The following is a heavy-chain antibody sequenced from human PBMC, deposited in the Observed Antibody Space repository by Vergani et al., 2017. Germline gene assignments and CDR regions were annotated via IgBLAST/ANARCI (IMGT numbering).Heavy chain of an antibody. J-gene: IGHJ6*03. V-gene: IGHV4-61*02. Sequence: QVQLQESGPGLVKPSQTLSLTCTVSGGSISSGSYYWSWIRQPAGKGLEWIGRIYTSGSTNYNPSLKSRVTISVDTSKNQCSLKLSYVTAADTAVYYCARDSSLTIVVVPTPATQGDYYYYYYMDVWGKGTTVTVSS. CDR2: IYTSGST. CDR1: GGSISSGSYY. CDR3: ARDSSLTIVVVPTPATQGDYYYYYYMDV. D-gene: IGHD2-2*01.